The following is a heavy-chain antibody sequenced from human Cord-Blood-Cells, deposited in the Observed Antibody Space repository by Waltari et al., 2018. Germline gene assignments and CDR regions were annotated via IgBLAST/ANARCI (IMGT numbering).Heavy chain of an antibody. CDR2: IYYSGST. CDR1: GGSISSSSYY. Sequence: QLQLQESGPGLVKPSEPLSLTCTVSGGSISSSSYYWGWIRQPPGKGLEWIGSIYYSGSTYYNPSLKSRVTISVDTSKNQFSLKLSSVTAADTAVYYCARQYSSSSRYFDYWGQGTLVTVSS. D-gene: IGHD6-6*01. V-gene: IGHV4-39*01. CDR3: ARQYSSSSRYFDY. J-gene: IGHJ4*02.